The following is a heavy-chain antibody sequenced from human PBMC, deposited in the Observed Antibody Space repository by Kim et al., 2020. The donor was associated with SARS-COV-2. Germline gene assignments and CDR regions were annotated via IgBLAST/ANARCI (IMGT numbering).Heavy chain of an antibody. CDR2: IYYSGST. CDR3: AREEQQGFFDY. Sequence: SETLSLTCTVSGGSISSGGYYWSWIRQHPGKGLEWIGYIYYSGSTYYNPSLKSRVTISVDTSKNQFSLKLSSVTAADTAVYYCAREEQQGFFDYWGQGTLVTVSS. D-gene: IGHD6-13*01. J-gene: IGHJ4*02. V-gene: IGHV4-31*03. CDR1: GGSISSGGYY.